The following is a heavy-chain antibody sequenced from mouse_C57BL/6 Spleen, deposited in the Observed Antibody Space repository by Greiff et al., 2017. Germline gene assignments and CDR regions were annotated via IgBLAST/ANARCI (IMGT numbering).Heavy chain of an antibody. CDR2: IDPSDSYT. V-gene: IGHV1-59*01. J-gene: IGHJ3*01. Sequence: QVHVKQPGAELVRPGPSLKLSCTASGYTFTSYWMHWVQQRPGQGLEWIGVIDPSDSYTNYNQKFKGKATLTVDTSSSTAYMQLSSLTTEDSAVYYCARRDEGFAYWGQGTLVTVSA. CDR1: GYTFTSYW. CDR3: ARRDEGFAY.